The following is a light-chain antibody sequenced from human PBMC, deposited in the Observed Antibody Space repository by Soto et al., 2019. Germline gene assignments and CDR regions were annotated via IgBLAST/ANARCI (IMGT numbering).Light chain of an antibody. J-gene: IGLJ2*01. V-gene: IGLV3-21*02. Sequence: SYELTQPPSVSVAPGQTARITCGGSNIGRKSVHWYQQKPGQAPVVVVYDDRDRPSGIPERFSGSNSGNTATLTISRVEAGAEADYYCQLWDSNSDHVVFGVGTKLTVL. CDR2: DDR. CDR1: NIGRKS. CDR3: QLWDSNSDHVV.